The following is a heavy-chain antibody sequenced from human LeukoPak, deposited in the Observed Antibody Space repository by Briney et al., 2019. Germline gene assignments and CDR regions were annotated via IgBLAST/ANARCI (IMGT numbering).Heavy chain of an antibody. CDR3: TRGERLGLDS. D-gene: IGHD6-19*01. J-gene: IGHJ4*02. CDR2: ISYSRSS. V-gene: IGHV4-59*01. CDR1: GASITTYY. Sequence: SETLSLTCTVSGASITTYYWSCIRQSPGKGLEWIGYISYSRSSNYNPSLKSRVTISVDTSKNQFSLKLTSVTAADTAVYYCTRGERLGLDSWGQGTLVTVSS.